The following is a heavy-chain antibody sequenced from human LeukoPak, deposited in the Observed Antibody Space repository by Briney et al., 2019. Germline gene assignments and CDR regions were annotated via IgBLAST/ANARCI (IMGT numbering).Heavy chain of an antibody. CDR3: ARDYSSVVVAATPGGY. D-gene: IGHD2-15*01. Sequence: ASVKVSCKASGYTFTGYYMHWVRQAPGQGLEWMGWISAYNGNTNYAQKLQGRVTMTTDTSTSTAYMELRSLRSDDTAVYYCARDYSSVVVAATPGGYWGQGTLVTVSS. V-gene: IGHV1-18*04. CDR1: GYTFTGYY. J-gene: IGHJ4*02. CDR2: ISAYNGNT.